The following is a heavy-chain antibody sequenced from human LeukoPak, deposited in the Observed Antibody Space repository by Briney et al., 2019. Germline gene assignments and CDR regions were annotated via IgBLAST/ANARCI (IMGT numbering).Heavy chain of an antibody. CDR2: SSAYNGNT. CDR1: GYTFTSYG. CDR3: AREPDTAMVLDYYYYGMDV. V-gene: IGHV1-18*01. D-gene: IGHD5-18*01. Sequence: ASVKVSCKASGYTFTSYGISWVRQAPGQGLEWMGWSSAYNGNTNYAQKLQGRVTMTTDTSTSTAYMELRSLRSDDTAVYYCAREPDTAMVLDYYYYGMDVWGQGTTVTVSS. J-gene: IGHJ6*02.